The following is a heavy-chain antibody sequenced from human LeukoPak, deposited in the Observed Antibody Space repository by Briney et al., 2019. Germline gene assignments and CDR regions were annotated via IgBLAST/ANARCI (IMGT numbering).Heavy chain of an antibody. Sequence: SETLSLTCTVSGDSISRSSWWSWVRQSPGKGLEWIGEIYHSGSSKYNPSLTSRVTISVDTSKNQFSLKLSSVTAADTAVYYCARGKYYDSSGYYYAPFDYWGQGTLVTVSS. D-gene: IGHD3-22*01. CDR2: IYHSGSS. CDR1: GDSISRSSW. V-gene: IGHV4-4*02. CDR3: ARGKYYDSSGYYYAPFDY. J-gene: IGHJ4*02.